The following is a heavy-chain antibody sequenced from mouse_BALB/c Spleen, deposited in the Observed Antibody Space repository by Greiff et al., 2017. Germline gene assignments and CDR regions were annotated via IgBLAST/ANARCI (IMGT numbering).Heavy chain of an antibody. V-gene: IGHV3-2*02. CDR1: GYSITSDYA. J-gene: IGHJ3*01. D-gene: IGHD2-2*01. CDR2: ISYSGST. Sequence: EVKLVESGPGLVKPSQSLSLTCTVTGYSITSDYAWNWIRQFPGNKLEWMGYISYSGSTSYNPSLKSRISITRDTSKNQFFLQLNSVTTEDTATYYCARSYGYDGFAYWGQGTLVTVSA. CDR3: ARSYGYDGFAY.